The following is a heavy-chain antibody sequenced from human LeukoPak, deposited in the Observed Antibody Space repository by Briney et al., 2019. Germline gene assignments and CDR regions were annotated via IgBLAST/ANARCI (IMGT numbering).Heavy chain of an antibody. CDR2: ISYDGSNK. CDR3: AKDISEWLRLGTEAFDI. Sequence: GGSLRLSCAASGFTFSSYGMHWVRQAPGKGLEWVAVISYDGSNKYYADSVKGRFTISRDNSKNTLYLQMNSLRAEDTAVYYCAKDISEWLRLGTEAFDIWGQGTMVTVSS. V-gene: IGHV3-30*18. J-gene: IGHJ3*02. D-gene: IGHD5-12*01. CDR1: GFTFSSYG.